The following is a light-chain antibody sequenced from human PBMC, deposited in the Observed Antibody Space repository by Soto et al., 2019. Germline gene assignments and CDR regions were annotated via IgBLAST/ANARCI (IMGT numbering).Light chain of an antibody. CDR1: QSVSRY. J-gene: IGKJ5*01. CDR3: QQRSNWPLT. V-gene: IGKV3-11*01. Sequence: EIVLTQSPATLSLSPGERATLSCRASQSVSRYLVWFQQKPGQAPRLLIYDASNRATGIPARFSGSGSGTDFTLTISSLEPEAFAIYYCQQRSNWPLTFCQGTRLEIK. CDR2: DAS.